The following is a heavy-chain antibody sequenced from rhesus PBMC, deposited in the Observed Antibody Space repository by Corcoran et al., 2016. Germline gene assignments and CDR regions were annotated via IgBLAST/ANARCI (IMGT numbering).Heavy chain of an antibody. V-gene: IGHV4-169*02. CDR1: GGSISSSN. Sequence: QVQLQESGPGLVKPSEPPSVTCAVSGGSISSSNWSWIRQAPGKGLEWIGYIYGSGSSTNYNPSLKSRVTRSVDTSKNQFSLKLSSVTAADTAVYYCARDSGSYSITYNSLDVWGRGVLVTVSS. D-gene: IGHD3-16*01. CDR2: IYGSGSST. J-gene: IGHJ5-2*02. CDR3: ARDSGSYSITYNSLDV.